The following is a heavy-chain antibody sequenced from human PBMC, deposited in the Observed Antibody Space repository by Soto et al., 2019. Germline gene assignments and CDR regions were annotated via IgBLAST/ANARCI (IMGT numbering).Heavy chain of an antibody. V-gene: IGHV4-4*02. D-gene: IGHD3-3*01. J-gene: IGHJ6*03. Sequence: QVQLQESGPGLVKPSGTLSLTCAVSSGSISSSNWWSWVRQPPGKGLEWIGEIYHSGSTYYNPSLKSRVTISVDKSKNQFSLKLSSVTAADTAVYYCARRVVIATYYYYYYYMDVWGKGTTVTVSS. CDR1: SGSISSSNW. CDR3: ARRVVIATYYYYYYYMDV. CDR2: IYHSGST.